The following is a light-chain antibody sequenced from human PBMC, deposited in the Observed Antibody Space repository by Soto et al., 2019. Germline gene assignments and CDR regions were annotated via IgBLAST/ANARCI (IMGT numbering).Light chain of an antibody. J-gene: IGLJ2*01. CDR2: EVS. CDR3: SSFAGGNNLV. CDR1: SSDVGGYNY. V-gene: IGLV2-8*01. Sequence: QSALTQPPSASGSPGQSVTISCTGTSSDVGGYNYVSWYQQHPGKAPKLIIYEVSERPSGVPHRFSGSKSGNTASLTVSGLQAEDEADYYCSSFAGGNNLVFGGGTKLTVL.